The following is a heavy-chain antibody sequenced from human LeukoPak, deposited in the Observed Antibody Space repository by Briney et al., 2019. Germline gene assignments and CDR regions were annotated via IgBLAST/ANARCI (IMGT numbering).Heavy chain of an antibody. D-gene: IGHD5-12*01. J-gene: IGHJ4*02. CDR3: ARGRVKRGYSGYAFDY. V-gene: IGHV1-18*01. CDR1: GYTFTSYG. CDR2: ISAYNGNT. Sequence: ASVKVSCKASGYTFTSYGISWVRQAPGQGLEWMGWISAYNGNTNYAQKLQGRVTMTTDTSTSTAYMELRSLRSDDTAVYYCARGRVKRGYSGYAFDYWGQGTLVTVSS.